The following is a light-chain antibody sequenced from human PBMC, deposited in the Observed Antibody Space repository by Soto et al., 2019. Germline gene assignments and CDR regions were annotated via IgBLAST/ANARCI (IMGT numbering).Light chain of an antibody. CDR2: GTS. V-gene: IGKV3-20*01. Sequence: DIVLTQSPDTLSLSPVNRATLSCMASQSITNSYLAWYQQKPGQAPRLLIYGTSSRATGIPDRFSGTGSETDFTLTINRLEPEDFAVYYCQQYDSSPWTFGQGTKVDIK. CDR3: QQYDSSPWT. J-gene: IGKJ1*01. CDR1: QSITNSY.